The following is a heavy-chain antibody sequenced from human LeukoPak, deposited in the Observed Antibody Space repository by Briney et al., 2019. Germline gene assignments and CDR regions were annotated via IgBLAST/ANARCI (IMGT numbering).Heavy chain of an antibody. V-gene: IGHV1-69*08. CDR2: IIPRFRTV. D-gene: IGHD6-19*01. CDR1: GGTFDMDT. J-gene: IGHJ4*02. CDR3: ASGDRAAAVD. Sequence: ASVNVSCKSSGGTFDMDTLSWVRQAPGQGLEWMGRIIPRFRTVDYAQKFRGRVIISADTSKTTAFMELSGLRSEDAAVYYCASGDRAAAVDWGQGTLVTVSS.